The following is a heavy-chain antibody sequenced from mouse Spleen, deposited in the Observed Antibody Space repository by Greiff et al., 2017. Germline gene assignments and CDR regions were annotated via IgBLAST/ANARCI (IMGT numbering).Heavy chain of an antibody. CDR2: IWSGGST. Sequence: VQLQQSGPGLVQPSQSLSITCTVSGFSLTSYGVHWVRQSPGKGLEWLGVIWSGGSTDYNAAFISRLSISKDNSKSQVFFKMNSLQADDTAIYYCVRNWGSIYDGYYDAMDYWGQGTSVTVSS. D-gene: IGHD2-3*01. CDR1: GFSLTSYG. V-gene: IGHV2-2-2*01. CDR3: VRNWGSIYDGYYDAMDY. J-gene: IGHJ4*01.